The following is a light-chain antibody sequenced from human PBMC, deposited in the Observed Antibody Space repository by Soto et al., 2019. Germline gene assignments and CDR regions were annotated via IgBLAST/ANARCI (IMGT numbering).Light chain of an antibody. CDR3: AAWDDSLSVLVV. CDR1: SSNIGSNY. V-gene: IGLV1-47*01. CDR2: RNN. Sequence: QSVLTQPPSASGTPGQRVTISCSGSSSNIGSNYVYWYQQLPGTAPKLLIYRNNQRPSGVPDRFSGSKSGTSASLAISGLRSEDEAEYYCAAWDDSLSVLVVFGGGTKLTVL. J-gene: IGLJ2*01.